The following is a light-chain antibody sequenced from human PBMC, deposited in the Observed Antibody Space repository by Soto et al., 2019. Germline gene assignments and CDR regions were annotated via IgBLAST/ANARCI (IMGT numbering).Light chain of an antibody. CDR2: GAS. CDR3: QQYSDWPPLT. CDR1: QSVSSN. V-gene: IGKV3-15*01. Sequence: ETVMTQSPATLSVSPGERATLSCRASQSVSSNLAWYQQKPGQAPRLLIYGASTRATGIPARFSGSGSGTEFTLTISSLQSEDFAVYYCQQYSDWPPLTFGGGTKVEI. J-gene: IGKJ4*01.